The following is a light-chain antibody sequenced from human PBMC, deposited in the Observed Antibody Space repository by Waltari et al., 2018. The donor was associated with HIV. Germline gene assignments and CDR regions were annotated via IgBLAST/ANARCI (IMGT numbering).Light chain of an antibody. J-gene: IGLJ1*01. CDR1: ASDIGRSNY. CDR3: ASYTVNSTGV. CDR2: DVN. V-gene: IGLV2-14*03. Sequence: QSALSQPASVSASPGQSVAISCSGSASDIGRSNYVSWYQQPPDRAPTLIRFDVNNRPSGISDRFSGSKSGTTASLTISTVRTDDEADYYCASYTVNSTGVFGTGTKLSVL.